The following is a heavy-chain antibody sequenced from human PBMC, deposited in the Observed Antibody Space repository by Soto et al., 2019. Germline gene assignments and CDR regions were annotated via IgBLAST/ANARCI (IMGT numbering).Heavy chain of an antibody. CDR3: ARERDSSGYTRLDY. J-gene: IGHJ4*02. D-gene: IGHD3-22*01. CDR2: IWYDGSNK. CDR1: GFTFSSYG. V-gene: IGHV3-33*01. Sequence: QVQLVESGGGVVQPGRSLSLSCAASGFTFSSYGMHWVRQAPGKGLEWVAVIWYDGSNKYYADSVKGRFTISRDNSKNTLYLQMNSLRAEDTAVYYCARERDSSGYTRLDYWGQGTLVTVSS.